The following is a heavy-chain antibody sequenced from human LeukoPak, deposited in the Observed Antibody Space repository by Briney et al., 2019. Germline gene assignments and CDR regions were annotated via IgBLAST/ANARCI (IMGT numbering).Heavy chain of an antibody. CDR1: GLTFTSYD. Sequence: PGGSLRLSCVTSGLTFTSYDFNWARQAPGKGLEWVSYISNGGGTIYYADSVKGRFTISRDNAKNSVFLQINSLRAEDTAVYYPTRDSYMFGSDYWGQGTLVTVSS. CDR3: TRDSYMFGSDY. CDR2: ISNGGGTI. D-gene: IGHD3-10*02. J-gene: IGHJ4*02. V-gene: IGHV3-48*03.